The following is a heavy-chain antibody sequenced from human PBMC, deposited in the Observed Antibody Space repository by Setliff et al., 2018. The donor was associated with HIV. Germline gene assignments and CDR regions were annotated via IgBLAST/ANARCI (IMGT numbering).Heavy chain of an antibody. V-gene: IGHV4-59*02. J-gene: IGHJ4*02. D-gene: IGHD3-3*02. CDR1: GGSVRRNY. CDR2: IYYNGGT. Sequence: KTSETLSLTCTVSGGSVRRNYWGWIRQPPGRGLEWIGYIYYNGGTNYNPSLKSRVAISLDTSKNQFSLKMRSVTAADTAIYYCARDTFYLDYWGQGALVTVSS. CDR3: ARDTFYLDY.